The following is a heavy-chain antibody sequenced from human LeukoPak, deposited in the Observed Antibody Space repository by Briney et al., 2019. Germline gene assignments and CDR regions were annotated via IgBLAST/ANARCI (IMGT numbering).Heavy chain of an antibody. D-gene: IGHD5-12*01. J-gene: IGHJ4*02. CDR2: TNQEGSEK. Sequence: GGSLRLSCAASGFTFSTYWMSWVRQAPGKGLEWVANTNQEGSEKYYVDSVKGRFTISKDNAKNSLYLQMNSLGAEDTAVYYCARDPKWLDYWGQGTLVTVSS. CDR3: ARDPKWLDY. CDR1: GFTFSTYW. V-gene: IGHV3-7*01.